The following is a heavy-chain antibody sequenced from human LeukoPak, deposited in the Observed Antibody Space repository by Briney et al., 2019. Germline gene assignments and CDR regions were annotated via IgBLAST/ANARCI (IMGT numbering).Heavy chain of an antibody. V-gene: IGHV3-30*02. CDR2: IRYDGGKK. D-gene: IGHD5-24*01. CDR1: GFSFSTYA. CDR3: AKDGPRRDGYNDH. Sequence: PGGSLRLSCAASGFSFSTYAMHWVRQAPSKGLEWVAFIRYDGGKKYYVDSVKGRFTISRDNSKNTLYLQMNSLRPEDTAVYYCAKDGPRRDGYNDHWGQGTLVAVSS. J-gene: IGHJ4*02.